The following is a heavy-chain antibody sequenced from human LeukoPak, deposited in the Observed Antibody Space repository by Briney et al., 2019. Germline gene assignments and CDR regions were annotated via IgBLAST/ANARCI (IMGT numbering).Heavy chain of an antibody. CDR3: ARDPHCSSTSCRFDY. CDR1: AGSLTSSTW. Sequence: PSGTLSLTCSVSAGSLTSSTWWSWVRQPPGKGLEWLGEISHSKNTDYNPSLKSRVTISVDKSKNQLSLKLNSVTAADTAVYYCARDPHCSSTSCRFDYWGQGILVTVSS. D-gene: IGHD2-2*01. J-gene: IGHJ4*02. V-gene: IGHV4-4*02. CDR2: ISHSKNT.